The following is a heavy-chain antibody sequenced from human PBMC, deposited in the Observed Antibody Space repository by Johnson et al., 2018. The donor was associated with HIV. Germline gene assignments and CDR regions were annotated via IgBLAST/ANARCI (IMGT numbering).Heavy chain of an antibody. V-gene: IGHV3-20*04. CDR3: AKIKGSSDAFDI. D-gene: IGHD6-6*01. CDR1: GFTFDDYG. CDR2: INWNGDST. Sequence: VQLVESGGGVVRPGGSLRVSCAASGFTFDDYGMNWVRQAPGKGLEWVSGINWNGDSTGYADSVKDRFTIFRDNAKSSLYLQMNSLRVEDTAVYYCAKIKGSSDAFDIWGQGTMVTV. J-gene: IGHJ3*02.